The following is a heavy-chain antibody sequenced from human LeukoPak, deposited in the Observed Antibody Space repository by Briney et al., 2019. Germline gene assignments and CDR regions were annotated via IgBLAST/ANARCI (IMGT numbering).Heavy chain of an antibody. D-gene: IGHD3-10*01. CDR1: GFTFSSYG. J-gene: IGHJ4*02. CDR2: ISYDGSKK. Sequence: PGGSLRLSCAASGFTFSSYGMHWVRQAPGKGLEWVAVISYDGSKKYYADSVKGRFTISRDNSKNTLYLQMNSLRAEDTAVYYCAREGYYGSGSPPSLYFDYWGQGTLVTVSS. V-gene: IGHV3-30*03. CDR3: AREGYYGSGSPPSLYFDY.